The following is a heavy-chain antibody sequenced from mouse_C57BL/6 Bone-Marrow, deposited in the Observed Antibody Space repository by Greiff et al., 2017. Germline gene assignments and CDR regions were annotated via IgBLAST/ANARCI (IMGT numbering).Heavy chain of an antibody. CDR3: ARNYYAMDY. V-gene: IGHV5-6*01. CDR1: GFTFSSYG. J-gene: IGHJ4*01. Sequence: EVQVVESGGDLVTPGGSLKLSCAASGFTFSSYGLSWVRQTPDKRLEWVATISSGGSYTYYPDSVKGRFTISRDNAKNTLYLQMSSLKSEDTAMYYCARNYYAMDYWGQGTSVTVSS. CDR2: ISSGGSYT.